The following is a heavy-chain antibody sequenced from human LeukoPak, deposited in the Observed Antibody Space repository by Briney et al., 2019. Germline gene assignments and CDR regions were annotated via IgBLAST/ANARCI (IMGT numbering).Heavy chain of an antibody. CDR3: ARGHRTTTRAQQLARKLNWFDP. D-gene: IGHD6-13*01. V-gene: IGHV4-39*01. J-gene: IGHJ5*02. Sequence: SETLSLTCTVSGGSISSSSYSWGWIRQPPGKGLEWIGSIYYSGSTYYNPSLKSRVTISVDTSKNQFSLKLSSVTAADTAVYYCARGHRTTTRAQQLARKLNWFDPWGQGTLVTVSS. CDR1: GGSISSSSYS. CDR2: IYYSGST.